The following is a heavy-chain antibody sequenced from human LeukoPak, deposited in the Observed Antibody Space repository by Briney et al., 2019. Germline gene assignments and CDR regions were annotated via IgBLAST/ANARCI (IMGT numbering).Heavy chain of an antibody. Sequence: ASVKVPCKASGYSFTTYGITWVRQAPGQGLEWMGWISAYNGNTNYAQKFQGRVTMTTDTSTSTAYMELGSLRSDDTAVYYCARGDRGSLDYWGQGTLVTVSS. CDR3: ARGDRGSLDY. CDR1: GYSFTTYG. D-gene: IGHD3-16*01. V-gene: IGHV1-18*01. CDR2: ISAYNGNT. J-gene: IGHJ4*02.